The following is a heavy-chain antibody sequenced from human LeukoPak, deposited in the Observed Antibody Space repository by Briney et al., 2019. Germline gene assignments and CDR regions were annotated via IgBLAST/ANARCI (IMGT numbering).Heavy chain of an antibody. CDR2: INYSGST. J-gene: IGHJ3*02. Sequence: SETLSLTCTVSGGSISSSYWSWIRQPPGKGLEWIGYINYSGSTTYNPSLKSRVTISVDTSKTQRSVQLSSVTAADTAVYYCARDVTRSPPGAFDIWGQGTMVTVYS. D-gene: IGHD3-16*02. CDR1: GGSISSSY. V-gene: IGHV4-59*01. CDR3: ARDVTRSPPGAFDI.